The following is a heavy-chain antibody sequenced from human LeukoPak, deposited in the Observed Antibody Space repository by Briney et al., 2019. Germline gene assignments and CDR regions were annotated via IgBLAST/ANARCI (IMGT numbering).Heavy chain of an antibody. CDR2: IRAYNGNT. CDR3: ARDYYDSSGYSDYYYGMDV. Sequence: ASVTVSFTASGYTFTSYGISWVRQAPGPGHERKGWIRAYNGNTNYAQKLQGRVTMTTDTSTSTAYMELRSLRSDDTAVYYCARDYYDSSGYSDYYYGMDVWGQGTTVTVSS. CDR1: GYTFTSYG. V-gene: IGHV1-18*01. J-gene: IGHJ6*02. D-gene: IGHD3-22*01.